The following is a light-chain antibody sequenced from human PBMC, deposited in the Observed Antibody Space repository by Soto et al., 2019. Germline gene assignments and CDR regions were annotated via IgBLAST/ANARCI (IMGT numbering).Light chain of an antibody. CDR3: NSFRVSHLYV. Sequence: ALAQPASVSGSPGQTITISCTGTSSDIGGYNAVSWYQHHPGKAPKLIIYEVTYRPSGVSDRFSASKSGNTASLTISGLQAEDEADYYCNSFRVSHLYVFGTGTKVTVL. V-gene: IGLV2-14*01. CDR2: EVT. J-gene: IGLJ1*01. CDR1: SSDIGGYNA.